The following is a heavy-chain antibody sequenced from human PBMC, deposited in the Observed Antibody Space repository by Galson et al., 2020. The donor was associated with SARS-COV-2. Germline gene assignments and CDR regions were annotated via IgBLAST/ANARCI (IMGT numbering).Heavy chain of an antibody. J-gene: IGHJ4*02. CDR1: GFAFSSYW. V-gene: IGHV3-7*01. CDR3: ARSTGSGWYDY. Sequence: QAGESLKISCTASGFAFSSYWMSWLRQAPGKGLEWVANIQHNGGEKYYLDSVTGRFTISRDNARNSLSLQMDSLRAEDTAVYYCARSTGSGWYDYWGQGTLVTVSS. CDR2: IQHNGGEK. D-gene: IGHD6-19*01.